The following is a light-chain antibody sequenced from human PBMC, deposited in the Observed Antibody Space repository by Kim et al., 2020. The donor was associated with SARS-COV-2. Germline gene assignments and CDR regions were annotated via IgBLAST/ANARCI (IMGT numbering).Light chain of an antibody. J-gene: IGKJ1*01. Sequence: DIQMTQSPSSLSASVGDRVTITCQASQDINNCLSWYQQKPGKAPRLLIYDASNLERGVPSRFSGSGSGTEFTFTISSLQPDDIATYYYQQHGNSSRTFGEGTKVDIK. CDR3: QQHGNSSRT. V-gene: IGKV1-33*01. CDR2: DAS. CDR1: QDINNC.